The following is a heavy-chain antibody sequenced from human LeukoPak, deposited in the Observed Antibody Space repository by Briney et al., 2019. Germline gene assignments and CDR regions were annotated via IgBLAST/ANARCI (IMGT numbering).Heavy chain of an antibody. CDR1: GGSISSCY. CDR2: IYYSGST. Sequence: PSETLSLTCTVSGGSISSCYWSWIRQPPGKGLEWIGYIYYSGSTNYNPSLKSRVTISVDTSKNQFSLKLSSVTAADTAVYYCARDNGAIRAYYYHGMDVWGQGTTVTVSS. D-gene: IGHD2-8*01. CDR3: ARDNGAIRAYYYHGMDV. J-gene: IGHJ6*02. V-gene: IGHV4-59*01.